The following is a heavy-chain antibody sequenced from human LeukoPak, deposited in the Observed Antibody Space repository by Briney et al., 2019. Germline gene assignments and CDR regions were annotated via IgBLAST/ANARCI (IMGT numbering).Heavy chain of an antibody. Sequence: GGSLRLSCAVSGFTCSDYSMNWVRQAPGKGLEWVSYISSSGSTIYYADSVRGRFTISRDNAKNSLYLQMNSLRAEDTAVYYCASLRGYSYGYWVDYWGQGTLVTVSS. J-gene: IGHJ4*02. D-gene: IGHD5-18*01. CDR1: GFTCSDYS. CDR2: ISSSGSTI. CDR3: ASLRGYSYGYWVDY. V-gene: IGHV3-48*04.